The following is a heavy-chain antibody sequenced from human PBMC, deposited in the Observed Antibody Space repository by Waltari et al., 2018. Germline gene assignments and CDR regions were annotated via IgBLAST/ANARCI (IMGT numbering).Heavy chain of an antibody. CDR2: ISGSGGST. CDR1: GFTFSSYG. Sequence: EVQLVESGGGLVQPGGSLRLSCAASGFTFSSYGMSGVRQAPGKGLEWVSAISGSGGSTYYADSVKGRFTISRDNSKNTLYLQMNSLRAEDTAVYYCANGDYGSSAFDIWGQGTMVTVSS. V-gene: IGHV3-23*04. CDR3: ANGDYGSSAFDI. J-gene: IGHJ3*02. D-gene: IGHD3-10*01.